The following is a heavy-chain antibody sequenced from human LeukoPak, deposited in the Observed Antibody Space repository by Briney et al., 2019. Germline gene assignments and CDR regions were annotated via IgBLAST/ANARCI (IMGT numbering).Heavy chain of an antibody. CDR2: TYYRSKWYN. D-gene: IGHD3-10*01. CDR3: VRDGATSSWHFDF. V-gene: IGHV6-1*01. CDR1: GDSVSSNSAA. J-gene: IGHJ2*01. Sequence: SQTLSLTCVISGDSVSSNSAAWNWIRQSPSRGLEWLGRTYYRSKWYNDYAVSVKSRITINPDTSKNQFSLQLNSVTPEDMAVYYCVRDGATSSWHFDFWGRGTLVTVSS.